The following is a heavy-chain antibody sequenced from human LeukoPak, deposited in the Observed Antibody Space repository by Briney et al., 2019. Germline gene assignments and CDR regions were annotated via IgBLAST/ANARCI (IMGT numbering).Heavy chain of an antibody. D-gene: IGHD5-12*01. CDR3: AKDREHSGYDWRPLDY. V-gene: IGHV3-23*01. J-gene: IGHJ4*02. CDR1: GFTFSSYA. Sequence: GGSLRLSCAASGFTFSSYAMSWVRQAPGKGLEWVSAISGSGGSTYYADSVKGRFTISRDNSKNTLYLQMNSLRAEDTAVYYCAKDREHSGYDWRPLDYWGQGTLVTVSS. CDR2: ISGSGGST.